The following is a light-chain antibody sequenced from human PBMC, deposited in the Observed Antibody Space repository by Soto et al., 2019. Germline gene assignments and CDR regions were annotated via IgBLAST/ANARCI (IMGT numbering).Light chain of an antibody. CDR1: SSNIETNA. CDR2: SDN. CDR3: AAWDDSLNGFTWV. Sequence: QSVLTQPPSASGTPGQRVTISCSGSSSNIETNAVNWYKQLPGMSPKLLIHSDNQRPSGVPDRFSGSKSGTSASLAISGLQPEDEADYYCAAWDDSLNGFTWVFGGGTKLTVL. V-gene: IGLV1-44*01. J-gene: IGLJ3*02.